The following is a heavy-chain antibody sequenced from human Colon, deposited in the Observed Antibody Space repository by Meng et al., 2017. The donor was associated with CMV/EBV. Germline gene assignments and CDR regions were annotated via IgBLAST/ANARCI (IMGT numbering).Heavy chain of an antibody. CDR1: GYAFPPYF. D-gene: IGHD3-10*01. CDR3: VREFVGGHFDY. J-gene: IGHJ4*02. Sequence: SSKPSGYAFPPYFIHWVRQAPGQGLEWIGLINPSDGGTGYTQKFRDRVSITRDTSMNTVYMELTGLTFEDMATYYCVREFVGGHFDYWGQGTLVTVSS. V-gene: IGHV1-46*01. CDR2: INPSDGGT.